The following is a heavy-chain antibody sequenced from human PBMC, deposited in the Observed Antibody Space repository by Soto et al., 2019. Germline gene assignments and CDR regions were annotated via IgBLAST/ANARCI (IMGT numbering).Heavy chain of an antibody. CDR3: ANGQPNHQLDY. Sequence: PGGSLRLSCAASGFTFSSYGMHWVRQAPGKGLEWVAVISYDGSNKYYADSVKGRFTISRDNSKNTLYLQMNSLRAEDTAVYYCANGQPNHQLDYWGQGTLVTISS. J-gene: IGHJ4*02. D-gene: IGHD2-8*01. V-gene: IGHV3-30*18. CDR1: GFTFSSYG. CDR2: ISYDGSNK.